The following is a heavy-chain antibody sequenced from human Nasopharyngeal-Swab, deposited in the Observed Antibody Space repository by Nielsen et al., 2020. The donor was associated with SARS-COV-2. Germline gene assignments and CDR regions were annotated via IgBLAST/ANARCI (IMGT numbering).Heavy chain of an antibody. V-gene: IGHV4-30-2*01. Sequence: WIRQPPGKDMEWIGSVYHFENTYYSPSLKSRVTLSVDTSKNHFSLELAYVTAADTAVYYCARELGARNLYFDSWDQATLVTVSS. J-gene: IGHJ4*02. CDR3: ARELGARNLYFDS. D-gene: IGHD3-10*01. CDR2: VYHFENT.